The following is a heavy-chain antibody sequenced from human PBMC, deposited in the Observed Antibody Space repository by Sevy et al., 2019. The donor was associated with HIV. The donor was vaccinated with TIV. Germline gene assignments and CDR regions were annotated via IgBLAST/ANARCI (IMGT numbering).Heavy chain of an antibody. J-gene: IGHJ4*02. CDR2: IYYNGRA. CDR3: GSGGYYGLGSYHS. D-gene: IGHD3-10*01. Sequence: SETLSLTCTVSGGSVSSGRYYWSWIRQSPGKGLEWIGYIYYNGRANQNPSLKSRVTMSLDTSKNPVSLRLRSVTTEDTAVYYCGSGGYYGLGSYHSWGQGTLVTVSS. V-gene: IGHV4-61*01. CDR1: GGSVSSGRYY.